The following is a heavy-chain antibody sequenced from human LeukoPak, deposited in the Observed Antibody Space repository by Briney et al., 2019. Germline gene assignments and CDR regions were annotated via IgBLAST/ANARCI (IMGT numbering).Heavy chain of an antibody. Sequence: QTGGSLRLSCAASGFTFSSYSMNWVRQAPGKGLEWVSYISSSSSTIYYADSVKGRFTISRDNAKNSLYLQMNSLRAEDTAVYYCARDGTYYYDSSGYPWWGQETLVTVSS. J-gene: IGHJ4*02. D-gene: IGHD3-22*01. CDR3: ARDGTYYYDSSGYPW. CDR1: GFTFSSYS. V-gene: IGHV3-48*04. CDR2: ISSSSSTI.